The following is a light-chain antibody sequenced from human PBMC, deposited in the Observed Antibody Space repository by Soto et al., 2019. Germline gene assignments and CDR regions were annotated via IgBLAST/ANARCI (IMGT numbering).Light chain of an antibody. CDR1: QGISNW. J-gene: IGKJ4*01. CDR2: GAS. CDR3: QQANSFPLT. V-gene: IGKV1-12*01. Sequence: DIQMTQSPSSVSPSVGDRVNITCRASQGISNWLAWYQQKPGKAPKLLIYGASSLQSGVPSRFSGSGSGTDFILTISSLQPEDFATYYCQQANSFPLTFGGGTKVEIK.